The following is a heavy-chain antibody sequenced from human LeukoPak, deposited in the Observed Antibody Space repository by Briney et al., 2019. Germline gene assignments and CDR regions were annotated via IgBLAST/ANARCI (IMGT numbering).Heavy chain of an antibody. J-gene: IGHJ6*02. D-gene: IGHD1-26*01. V-gene: IGHV3-23*01. CDR2: ISGSGGST. CDR1: GFTLSSYA. Sequence: PGGSLRLSCAASGFTLSSYAMSWVRQAPGKGLEWVSAISGSGGSTYYADSVKGRFTISRDNSKNTLYLQMNSLRAEDTAVYYCAKVGGGYSGSYGGYYYYYGMDVWGQGTTVTVSS. CDR3: AKVGGGYSGSYGGYYYYYGMDV.